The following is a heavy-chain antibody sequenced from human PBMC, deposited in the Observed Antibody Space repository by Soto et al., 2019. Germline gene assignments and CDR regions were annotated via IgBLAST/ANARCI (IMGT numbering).Heavy chain of an antibody. V-gene: IGHV4-39*01. J-gene: IGHJ5*02. CDR3: ARNGFIVVVPAELGWFDP. Sequence: SETLSLTCTVSGGSISSSSYYWGWIRQPPGKGLEWIGSIYYSGSTYYNPSLKSRVTISVDTSKNQFSLKLSSVTAADTAVYYCARNGFIVVVPAELGWFDPWGQGTLVTVSS. CDR1: GGSISSSSYY. D-gene: IGHD2-2*01. CDR2: IYYSGST.